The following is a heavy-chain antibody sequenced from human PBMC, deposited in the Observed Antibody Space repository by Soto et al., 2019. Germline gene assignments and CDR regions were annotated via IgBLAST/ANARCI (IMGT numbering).Heavy chain of an antibody. J-gene: IGHJ5*02. Sequence: QVQLVQSGAEVKKPGASVKVSCKASGFTFASNDINWVRQAPGQGLQWMCWMNANVDATDSPQEFKGRVSMTWNASISTAYLELHNLKSDDTAGYYCARAVVVGGSLWLDPWGQGSLVTVSS. CDR1: GFTFASND. D-gene: IGHD2-15*01. CDR3: ARAVVVGGSLWLDP. CDR2: MNANVDAT. V-gene: IGHV1-8*01.